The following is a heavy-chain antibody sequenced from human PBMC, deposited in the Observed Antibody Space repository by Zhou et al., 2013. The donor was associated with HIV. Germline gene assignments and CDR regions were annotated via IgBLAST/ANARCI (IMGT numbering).Heavy chain of an antibody. CDR1: GGTFSSYA. D-gene: IGHD3-22*01. V-gene: IGHV1-69*04. J-gene: IGHJ4*02. CDR3: ASRYYDSSGARDPHFDY. Sequence: QVQLVQSGAEVKKPGSSVKVSCKASGGTFSSYAISWVRQAPGQGLEWMGRIIPILGIANYAQKFQGRVTITADKSTSTAYMELSSLRSEDTAVYYCASRYYDSSGARDPHFDYWGQGTLVTVSS. CDR2: IIPILGIA.